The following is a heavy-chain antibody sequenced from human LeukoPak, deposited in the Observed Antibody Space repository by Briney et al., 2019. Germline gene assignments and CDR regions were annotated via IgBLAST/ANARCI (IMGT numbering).Heavy chain of an antibody. CDR3: ARTGGSIQLWLRGAFDI. V-gene: IGHV3-48*01. CDR1: GFTFSTYT. CDR2: ISSSSSTI. Sequence: PGGSLRLSCAASGFTFSTYTMNWVRQAPGKGLEWVSYISSSSSTIYYADSVKGRFTISRDNAKNSLFLQMNSLRAEDTAVYYCARTGGSIQLWLRGAFDIWGQGTMVTVSS. D-gene: IGHD5-18*01. J-gene: IGHJ3*02.